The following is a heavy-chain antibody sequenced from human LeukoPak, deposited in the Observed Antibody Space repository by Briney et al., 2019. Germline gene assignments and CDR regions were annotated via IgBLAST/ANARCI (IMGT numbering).Heavy chain of an antibody. CDR2: IYSGGST. Sequence: GGSLRLSCAASGFTVSSNYMSCVPQAPGKGLEWVSVIYSGGSTYYADSVKGGFTISRHNSKNTLYLQMNSLRAEDTAVYYCARDSITMVRGVGWYYGMDVWGQGTTVTVSS. CDR3: ARDSITMVRGVGWYYGMDV. D-gene: IGHD3-10*01. V-gene: IGHV3-53*04. J-gene: IGHJ6*02. CDR1: GFTVSSNY.